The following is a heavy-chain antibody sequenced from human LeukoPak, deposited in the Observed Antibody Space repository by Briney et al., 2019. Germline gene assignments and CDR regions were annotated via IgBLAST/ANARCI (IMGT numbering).Heavy chain of an antibody. CDR2: NDPSDSYT. CDR3: ARLVDTAMWDYYYGMDV. J-gene: IGHJ6*02. D-gene: IGHD5-18*01. Sequence: GESLKISCKGSGYSFTTYWISWVRQMPGKGLEWMGRNDPSDSYTKYSPSFQGHVTIPADKSISTAYLQWSSLRAEDTAVYYCARLVDTAMWDYYYGMDVWGQGTTVTVSS. CDR1: GYSFTTYW. V-gene: IGHV5-10-1*01.